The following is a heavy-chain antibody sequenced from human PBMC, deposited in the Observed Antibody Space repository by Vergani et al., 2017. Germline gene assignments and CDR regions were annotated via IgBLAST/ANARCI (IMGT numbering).Heavy chain of an antibody. Sequence: QVQLQQWGAGLLKPSETLSLTCAVYGGSFSGYYWSWIRQPPGKGLEWIGEINHSGSTNYNPSLKSRVTISVDTSKNQFSLKLSSVTAADTAVYYCARGRVTISYPYYMDVWGKGTTVTVSS. D-gene: IGHD3-3*01. V-gene: IGHV4-34*01. CDR1: GGSFSGYY. CDR2: INHSGST. CDR3: ARGRVTISYPYYMDV. J-gene: IGHJ6*03.